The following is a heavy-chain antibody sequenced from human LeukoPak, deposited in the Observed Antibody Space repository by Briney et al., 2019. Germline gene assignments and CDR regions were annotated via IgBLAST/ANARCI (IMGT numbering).Heavy chain of an antibody. Sequence: ASVKVSCKASGYTFASYDINRVRQATGQGLEWMGWMNPSSGNTGYAQKFQGRVTMTRNTSISTAYMEPSSLRSEDTAVYYCARPYYYYYYGTDVWGQGTTVTVSS. CDR3: ARPYYYYYYGTDV. CDR2: MNPSSGNT. CDR1: GYTFASYD. V-gene: IGHV1-8*01. J-gene: IGHJ6*02.